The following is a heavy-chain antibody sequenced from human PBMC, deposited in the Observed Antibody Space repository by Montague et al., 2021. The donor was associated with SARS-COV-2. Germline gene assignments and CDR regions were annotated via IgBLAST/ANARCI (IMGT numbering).Heavy chain of an antibody. J-gene: IGHJ4*02. CDR2: IYYSGST. CDR3: ARDGFYYDRSGPSNFDY. D-gene: IGHD3-22*01. CDR1: VGSISSNSRY. Sequence: SETLSLTCTVSVGSISSNSRYWGWIRQPPGKALEWIGSIYYSGSTXYNPSVKSRVTMSVDTSENQFSLKLSSVTAADTAVYYCARDGFYYDRSGPSNFDYWGQGTLVTVSS. V-gene: IGHV4-39*07.